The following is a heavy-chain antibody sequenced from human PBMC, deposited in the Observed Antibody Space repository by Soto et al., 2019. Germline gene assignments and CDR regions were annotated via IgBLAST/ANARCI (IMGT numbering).Heavy chain of an antibody. CDR2: IYYSGST. V-gene: IGHV4-39*07. D-gene: IGHD5-12*01. J-gene: IGHJ6*03. CDR1: GGSISSSSYY. CDR3: ARDLGLRSAGDLYYYYMDV. Sequence: SETLSLPCTVFGGSISSSSYYWGWIRQPPGKGLEWIGSIYYSGSTKYNPSLKSRVTISVDTSKNQFSLKVSSVTAADTAVYYCARDLGLRSAGDLYYYYMDVWGKGTTVTVSS.